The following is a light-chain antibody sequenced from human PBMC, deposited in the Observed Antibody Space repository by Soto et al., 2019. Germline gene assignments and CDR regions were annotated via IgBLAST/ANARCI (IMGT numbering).Light chain of an antibody. Sequence: EIVLTQSPGTVSLSPGERATLSCRASQSVSSSYLAWYQQKPGQAPRLLIYGASSRATGIPDRFSGSGSGTDFTLTISRLEPEDFAVYYWQQDGSSPLTFGGGTKVEIK. CDR2: GAS. CDR1: QSVSSSY. CDR3: QQDGSSPLT. V-gene: IGKV3-20*01. J-gene: IGKJ4*01.